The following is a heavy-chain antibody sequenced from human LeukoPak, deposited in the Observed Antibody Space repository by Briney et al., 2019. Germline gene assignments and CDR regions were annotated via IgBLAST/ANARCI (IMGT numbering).Heavy chain of an antibody. CDR3: AASLWFGIYPDY. CDR1: GGSISSGGYS. D-gene: IGHD3-10*01. Sequence: SQTLSLTCAVSGGSISSGGYSWTWFRQPPGKGLEWIGEFNHSWGAKYNPSLKSRATISVDTSKNHLSLSLNSVTAADTAVYYCAASLWFGIYPDYWGQGSLVTVSS. V-gene: IGHV4-30-2*01. CDR2: FNHSWGA. J-gene: IGHJ4*02.